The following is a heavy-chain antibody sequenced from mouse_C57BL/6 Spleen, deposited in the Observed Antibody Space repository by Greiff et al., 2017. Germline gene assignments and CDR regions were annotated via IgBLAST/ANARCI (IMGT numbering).Heavy chain of an antibody. CDR2: INPNNGGT. CDR3: ARDYYGSRGAY. D-gene: IGHD1-1*01. CDR1: GYTFTDYN. Sequence: EVQLQQSGPELVKPGASVKIPCKASGYTFTDYNMDWVKQSHGKSLEWIGDINPNNGGTIYNQKFKGKATLTVDTSSSTAYMELRSLTSEDTAVYYCARDYYGSRGAYWGKGTLVTVSA. J-gene: IGHJ3*01. V-gene: IGHV1-18*01.